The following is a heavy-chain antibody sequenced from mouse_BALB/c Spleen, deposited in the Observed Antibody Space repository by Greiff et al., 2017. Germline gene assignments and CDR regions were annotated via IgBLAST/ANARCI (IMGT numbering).Heavy chain of an antibody. CDR2: IDPENGDT. CDR1: GFNIKDYY. V-gene: IGHV14-4*02. J-gene: IGHJ3*01. D-gene: IGHD2-4*01. CDR3: NAMITSPAWFAY. Sequence: VQLQQSGAELVRSGASVKLSCTASGFNIKDYYMHWVKQRPEQGLEWIGWIDPENGDTEYAPKFQGKATMTADTSSNTAYLQLSSLTSEDTAVYYCNAMITSPAWFAYGGQGTLVTVSA.